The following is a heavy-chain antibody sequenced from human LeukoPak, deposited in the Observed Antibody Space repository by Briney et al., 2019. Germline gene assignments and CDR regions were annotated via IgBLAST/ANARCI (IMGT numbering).Heavy chain of an antibody. CDR2: IIPIFGTA. J-gene: IGHJ6*03. CDR1: GGTFSSYA. CDR3: AIKYCSGGSCYNYYYYIDV. D-gene: IGHD2-15*01. V-gene: IGHV1-69*05. Sequence: SVKVSCKASGGTFSSYAISWVRQAPGQGLEWMGGIIPIFGTANYAQKFQGRVTITTDESTSTAYMELSSLRSEDTAVYYCAIKYCSGGSCYNYYYYIDVWGKGTTVTLSS.